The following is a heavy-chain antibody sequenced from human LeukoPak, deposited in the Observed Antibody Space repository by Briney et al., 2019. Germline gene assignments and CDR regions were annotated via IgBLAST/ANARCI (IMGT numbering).Heavy chain of an antibody. CDR3: ARALGYCSGGSCYYFDY. Sequence: PSETLSLTCIVAGGSISSYYWSWIRQPPGKGLEWIGYIYYSGSPNYNPSLKSGVTISVDTSKSQFSLKLGSVTAADTAVYYCARALGYCSGGSCYYFDYWGQGTLVTVSS. CDR2: IYYSGSP. D-gene: IGHD2-15*01. V-gene: IGHV4-59*01. CDR1: GGSISSYY. J-gene: IGHJ4*02.